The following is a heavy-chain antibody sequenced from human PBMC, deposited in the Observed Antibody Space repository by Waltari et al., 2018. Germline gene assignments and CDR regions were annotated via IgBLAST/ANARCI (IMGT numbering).Heavy chain of an antibody. CDR1: GGSISSYY. V-gene: IGHV4-59*01. CDR2: IYYSGST. CDR3: ARASIVVVPAAIWFDP. D-gene: IGHD2-2*01. Sequence: QVQLQESGPGLVKPSETLSLTCTVSGGSISSYYWSWIRQPPGKGLEWIGYIYYSGSTNYNPSLKSRVTISVDTSKNQFSLKLSSVTAADTAVYYCARASIVVVPAAIWFDPWGQGTLVTVSS. J-gene: IGHJ5*02.